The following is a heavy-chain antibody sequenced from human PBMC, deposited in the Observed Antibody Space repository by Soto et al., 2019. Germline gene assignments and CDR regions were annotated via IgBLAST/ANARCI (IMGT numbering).Heavy chain of an antibody. CDR3: AKDEHGSYGYGMDV. V-gene: IGHV3-23*01. J-gene: IGHJ6*02. CDR1: GFTFSSYA. Sequence: EVQLLESGGGLVQPGGSLRLSCAASGFTFSSYAMSWVRQAPGKGLEWVSAISGSGGSTYYADSVKGRFTISRDNSKNTLYLQMNSLRAEDTAVYYGAKDEHGSYGYGMDVWGQGTTVTVSS. D-gene: IGHD1-26*01. CDR2: ISGSGGST.